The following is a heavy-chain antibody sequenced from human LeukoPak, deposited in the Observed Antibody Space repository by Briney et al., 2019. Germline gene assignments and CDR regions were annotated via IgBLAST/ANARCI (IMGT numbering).Heavy chain of an antibody. J-gene: IGHJ4*02. D-gene: IGHD1-26*01. V-gene: IGHV4-34*01. Sequence: SETLSLTCAVYGGSFSGYYWSWIRQPPGKGLEWIGEINHSGSTNYNPSLKSRVTISVDTSKNQFSLKLSSVTAADTAIYYCARVLDSGYSDYWGQGTLVTVSS. CDR2: INHSGST. CDR3: ARVLDSGYSDY. CDR1: GGSFSGYY.